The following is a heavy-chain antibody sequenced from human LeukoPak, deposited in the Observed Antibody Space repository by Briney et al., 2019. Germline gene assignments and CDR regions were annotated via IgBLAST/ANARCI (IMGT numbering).Heavy chain of an antibody. J-gene: IGHJ6*02. D-gene: IGHD6-6*01. V-gene: IGHV1-69*01. CDR1: GGTFSSYA. Sequence: VASVKVSCKASGGTFSSYAISWVRQAPGQGLEWMGGIIPIFGTANYAQKFQGRVTITADESTSTAYMELSSLRSEDTAVYYCAREYSSSTYYYYYGMDVWGQGTTVTVSS. CDR2: IIPIFGTA. CDR3: AREYSSSTYYYYYGMDV.